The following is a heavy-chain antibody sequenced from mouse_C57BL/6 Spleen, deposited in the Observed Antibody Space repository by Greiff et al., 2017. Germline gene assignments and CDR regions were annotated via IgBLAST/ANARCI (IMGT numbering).Heavy chain of an antibody. CDR1: GFNIKDYY. V-gene: IGHV14-2*01. D-gene: IGHD2-4*01. Sequence: EVKLMESGAELVKPGASVKLSCTASGFNIKDYYMHWVKQRTEQGLEWIGRIDPEDGETKYAPKFQGKATITADTSSNTAYLQLSSLTSEDTAVYYCASWRVDYDYAMDYWGQGTSVTVSS. CDR3: ASWRVDYDYAMDY. J-gene: IGHJ4*01. CDR2: IDPEDGET.